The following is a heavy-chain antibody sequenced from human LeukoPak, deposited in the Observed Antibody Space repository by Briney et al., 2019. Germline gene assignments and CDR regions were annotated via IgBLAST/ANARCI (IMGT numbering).Heavy chain of an antibody. CDR2: IYSGGST. D-gene: IGHD6-13*01. CDR1: GFTVSSNY. J-gene: IGHJ4*02. V-gene: IGHV3-53*01. CDR3: ARSVYSSSWYSFDY. Sequence: GGSLRLSCAASGFTVSSNYMSWVRQAPGKGLEWVSVIYSGGSTYYADSVKGRFTISRDNSKNTLYLQMNSLRAEDTAVYYCARSVYSSSWYSFDYWGQGTLVTVSS.